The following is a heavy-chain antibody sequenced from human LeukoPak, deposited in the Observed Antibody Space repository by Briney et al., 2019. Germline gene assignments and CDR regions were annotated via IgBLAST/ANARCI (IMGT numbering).Heavy chain of an antibody. J-gene: IGHJ4*02. CDR1: GFTFSDAW. CDR3: AKRGSGITVAADY. Sequence: GGSLRLSCAASGFTFSDAWMSWVRQAPGKGLEWVSGISGSGTGTYYADSVKGRFTISRDNSKNTLYLQMNSLRADDTAVYYCAKRGSGITVAADYWGQGTLVTVSS. CDR2: ISGSGTGT. D-gene: IGHD6-19*01. V-gene: IGHV3-23*01.